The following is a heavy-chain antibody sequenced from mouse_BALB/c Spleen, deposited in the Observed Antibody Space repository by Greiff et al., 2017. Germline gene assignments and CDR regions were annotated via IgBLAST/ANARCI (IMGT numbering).Heavy chain of an antibody. CDR2: ISSGSSTI. CDR3: ARRGGNPYAMDY. CDR1: GFTFSSFG. D-gene: IGHD2-1*01. V-gene: IGHV5-17*02. J-gene: IGHJ4*01. Sequence: EVMLVESGGGLVQPGGSRKLSCAASGFTFSSFGMHWVRQAPEKGLEWVAYISSGSSTIYYADTVKGRFTIYRDNPKNTLVLQMTSLRSEDTAMYYCARRGGNPYAMDYWGQGTSVTVSS.